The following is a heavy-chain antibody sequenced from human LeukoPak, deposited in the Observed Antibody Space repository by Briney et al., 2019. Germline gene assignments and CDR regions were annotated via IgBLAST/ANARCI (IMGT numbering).Heavy chain of an antibody. D-gene: IGHD3-3*01. CDR3: ARVQTYDFWSGYFDY. J-gene: IGHJ4*02. CDR1: GYTFTCYY. CDR2: INPNSGGT. Sequence: ASVKVSCKASGYTFTCYYMHWVRQAPGQGLEWMGWINPNSGGTNYAQKFQGRVTMTRDTSISTAYMELSRLRSDDTAVYYCARVQTYDFWSGYFDYWGQGTLVTVSS. V-gene: IGHV1-2*02.